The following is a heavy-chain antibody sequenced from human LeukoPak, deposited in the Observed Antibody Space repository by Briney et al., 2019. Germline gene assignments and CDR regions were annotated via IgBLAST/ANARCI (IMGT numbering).Heavy chain of an antibody. CDR3: ARGPPPDYDFWSGYYGGGGFDY. Sequence: GASVKVSCKTSGYTFTGYYMHWVRQAPGQGLEWMGWINPNSGGTNYAQKFQGRVTMTRDTSISTAYMELSRLRSDDTAVYYCARGPPPDYDFWSGYYGGGGFDYWGQGTLVTVSS. CDR2: INPNSGGT. D-gene: IGHD3-3*01. V-gene: IGHV1-2*02. J-gene: IGHJ4*02. CDR1: GYTFTGYY.